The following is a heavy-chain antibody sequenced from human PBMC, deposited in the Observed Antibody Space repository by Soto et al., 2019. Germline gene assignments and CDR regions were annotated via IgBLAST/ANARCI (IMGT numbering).Heavy chain of an antibody. Sequence: PSETLSLTCTVSGGSISSSSYYWGWIRQPPGKGLEWIGSIYYSGSTYYNPSLKSRVTISVDTSKNQFSLKLSSVTAADTAVYYCARHIWWELLLDYFDYWGQGTLVTVSS. V-gene: IGHV4-39*01. D-gene: IGHD1-26*01. CDR2: IYYSGST. CDR1: GGSISSSSYY. J-gene: IGHJ4*02. CDR3: ARHIWWELLLDYFDY.